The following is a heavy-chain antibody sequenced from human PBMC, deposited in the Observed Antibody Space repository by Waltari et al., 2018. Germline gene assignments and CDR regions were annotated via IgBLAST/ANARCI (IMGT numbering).Heavy chain of an antibody. D-gene: IGHD3-22*01. CDR2: ISSNGGST. CDR3: ARKAYYYDSSGPLQRRNENWYFDL. J-gene: IGHJ2*01. CDR1: GFTFSSYA. V-gene: IGHV3-64*01. Sequence: EVQLVESGGGLVQPGGSLRLSCAASGFTFSSYAMHWVRQAPGKGLEYVSAISSNGGSTYYANSVKGRFTISRDNSKNTLYLQMGSLRAEDMAVYYCARKAYYYDSSGPLQRRNENWYFDLWGRGTLVTVSS.